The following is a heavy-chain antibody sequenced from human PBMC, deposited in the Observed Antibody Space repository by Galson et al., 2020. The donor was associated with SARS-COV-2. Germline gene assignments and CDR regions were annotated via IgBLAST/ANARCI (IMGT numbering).Heavy chain of an antibody. D-gene: IGHD3-9*01. CDR3: ARLRYYDVLTGYIVDV. CDR2: INPKSGGP. J-gene: IGHJ6*02. Sequence: ASVKVSCKAPRYTFTDYYIHWVRQAPGQGLEWMGWINPKSGGPNYAQKFEGRVTMTRDTSITTAYMELSRLRADDTAVYYCARLRYYDVLTGYIVDVWGQGTMGTVSS. CDR1: RYTFTDYY. V-gene: IGHV1-2*02.